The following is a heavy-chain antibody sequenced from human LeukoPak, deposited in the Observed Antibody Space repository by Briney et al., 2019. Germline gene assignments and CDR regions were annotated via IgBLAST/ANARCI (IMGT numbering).Heavy chain of an antibody. J-gene: IGHJ4*02. V-gene: IGHV4-59*08. CDR2: IYYSGST. D-gene: IGHD3-10*01. Sequence: PSETLSLTCSVSGGSISSYYWSWIRQPPGKGLEWIGYIYYSGSTNYNPSLKSRVTISLDTSKNQFSLKLSSVTAADTAVYYCARHFSNYYGSGSYTYFDYWGQGTLVTVSS. CDR1: GGSISSYY. CDR3: ARHFSNYYGSGSYTYFDY.